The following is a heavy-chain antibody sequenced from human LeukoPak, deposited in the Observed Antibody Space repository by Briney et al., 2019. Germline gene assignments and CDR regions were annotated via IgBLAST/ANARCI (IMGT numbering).Heavy chain of an antibody. J-gene: IGHJ4*02. Sequence: SVKVSCTASGGTFSSYAISWVRQAPGQGLEWMGRIIPILGIANYAQKFQGRVTITADKSTSTAYMELSSLRSEDTAVYYCAREWELLGPFLWYFDYWGQGTLVTVSS. CDR2: IIPILGIA. V-gene: IGHV1-69*04. CDR1: GGTFSSYA. D-gene: IGHD1-26*01. CDR3: AREWELLGPFLWYFDY.